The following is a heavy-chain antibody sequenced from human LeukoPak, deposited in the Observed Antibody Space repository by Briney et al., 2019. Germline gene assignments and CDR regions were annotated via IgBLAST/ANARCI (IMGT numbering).Heavy chain of an antibody. CDR2: IYYSGST. V-gene: IGHV4-31*03. Sequence: SQTLSLTCTVSGGSISSGGYSWSWIRQHPGKGLEWIGYIYYSGSTYYNPSLKSRVTISVDTSKNQFSLKLSSVTAADTAVYYCAREIGDSSGWHPLDYWGQGALVTVSS. CDR3: AREIGDSSGWHPLDY. J-gene: IGHJ4*02. CDR1: GGSISSGGYS. D-gene: IGHD6-19*01.